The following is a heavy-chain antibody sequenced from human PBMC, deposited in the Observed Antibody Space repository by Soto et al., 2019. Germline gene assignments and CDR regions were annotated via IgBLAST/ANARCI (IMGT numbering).Heavy chain of an antibody. V-gene: IGHV1-18*01. CDR1: GYTFTSYG. J-gene: IGHJ6*02. D-gene: IGHD5-12*01. CDR2: ISAYNGKT. CDR3: ARGGDVNYYHGMDV. Sequence: QVQLVQSGGEVKKPGASVKLSCTASGYTFTSYGISWVRQAPGQGLEWMGWISAYNGKTNYAQNVQGRVTMTPDTSQRTAYMDLRSLRSNDTAVYYCARGGDVNYYHGMDVWGQGTTVTVSS.